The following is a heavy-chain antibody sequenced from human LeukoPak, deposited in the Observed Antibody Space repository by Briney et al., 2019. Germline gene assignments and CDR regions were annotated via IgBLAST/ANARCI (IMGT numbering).Heavy chain of an antibody. CDR1: GFTFSSYW. J-gene: IGHJ4*02. V-gene: IGHV3-7*01. Sequence: PGGSLRLSCAASGFTFSSYWMSWVRQAPGKGLEWVANIKQDGSEKYYVDSVKGRFTISRDNAKNSLYLQMNSLRAEDTAVYYCARDLCSGGSCYPYYFDYWGQGTLVTVSS. D-gene: IGHD2-15*01. CDR3: ARDLCSGGSCYPYYFDY. CDR2: IKQDGSEK.